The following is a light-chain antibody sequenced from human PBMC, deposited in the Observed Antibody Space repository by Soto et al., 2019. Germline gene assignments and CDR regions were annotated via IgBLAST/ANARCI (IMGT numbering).Light chain of an antibody. V-gene: IGKV1-39*01. CDR3: QQSYIAPST. CDR1: QSIRSY. CDR2: AAS. J-gene: IGKJ2*01. Sequence: DIQMTQSPSSLSASVGDRVTSTCRASQSIRSYLNWYQQRPGKAPKLLIYAASSLQSGVPSRFSGSGSGTDFTLTISSLQPEDFATYYCQQSYIAPSTFGQGSKLEIK.